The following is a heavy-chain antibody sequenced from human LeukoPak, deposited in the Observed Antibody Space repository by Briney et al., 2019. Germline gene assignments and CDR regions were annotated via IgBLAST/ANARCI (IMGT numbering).Heavy chain of an antibody. Sequence: SETLSLTCAVYGGSFSAFHWNRLRQSPAKGLEWLGEMKQSGTPRYNPSLQSRVTISVDKSKNQFSLNVRSVTAADTAVYYCASRPFLYGFRTYFDNWAQGTLVTVSS. CDR1: GGSFSAFH. D-gene: IGHD3-10*01. J-gene: IGHJ4*02. CDR3: ASRPFLYGFRTYFDN. CDR2: MKQSGTP. V-gene: IGHV4-34*01.